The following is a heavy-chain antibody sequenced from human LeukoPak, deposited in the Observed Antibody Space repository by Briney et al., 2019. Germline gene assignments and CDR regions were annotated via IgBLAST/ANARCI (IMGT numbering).Heavy chain of an antibody. J-gene: IGHJ4*02. Sequence: GGSLRLSCAASGFTLRSYWMRWVRQAPGKGLVWVSRISSDGITTTYADSVKGRFTISRDNAKNTLYLQMNSLRAEDTALYFCARDPDRSGWSTFEYWGQGTLVTVSS. CDR3: ARDPDRSGWSTFEY. D-gene: IGHD6-19*01. CDR1: GFTLRSYW. V-gene: IGHV3-74*01. CDR2: ISSDGITT.